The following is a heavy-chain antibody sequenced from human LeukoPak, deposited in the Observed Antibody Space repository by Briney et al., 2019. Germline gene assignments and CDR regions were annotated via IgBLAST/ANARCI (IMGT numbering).Heavy chain of an antibody. D-gene: IGHD1-14*01. CDR1: GLTFSSYG. CDR2: INQDGSEK. CDR3: ARGATPPGLIFDS. V-gene: IGHV3-7*05. Sequence: PGGSLRLSCAASGLTFSSYGMHWVRQAPGKGLEWVASINQDGSEKTYVDSVKGRFTISRDNAKNSLFLQMNSLRAEDTAVYFCARGATPPGLIFDSWGQGTLVTVSS. J-gene: IGHJ4*02.